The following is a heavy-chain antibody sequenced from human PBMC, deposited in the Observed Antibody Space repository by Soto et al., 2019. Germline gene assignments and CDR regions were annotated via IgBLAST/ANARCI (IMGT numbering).Heavy chain of an antibody. CDR2: ISGSGGST. CDR3: AKNGLGRVVVIRAAFDY. CDR1: GFTFSSYA. J-gene: IGHJ4*02. D-gene: IGHD3-22*01. V-gene: IGHV3-23*01. Sequence: GGSLRLSCAASGFTFSSYAMSWVRQAPGKGLEWVSAISGSGGSTYYADSVKGRFTISRDNSKNTLYLQMNSLRAEDTAVYYCAKNGLGRVVVIRAAFDYWGQGTLVTVSS.